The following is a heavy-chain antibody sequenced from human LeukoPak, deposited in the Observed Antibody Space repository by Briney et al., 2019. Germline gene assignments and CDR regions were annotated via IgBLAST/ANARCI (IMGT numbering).Heavy chain of an antibody. CDR3: ARDPSLNPIAAAGTDGVPHYFDY. Sequence: GASVKVSCKASGYTFTTYNINWVRQAPGQGLEWMGWISGYNGNTNYAQKLQGRVTMTTDTSTSTAYMELSRLRSDDTAVYYCARDPSLNPIAAAGTDGVPHYFDYWGQGTLVTVSS. J-gene: IGHJ4*02. V-gene: IGHV1-18*01. CDR2: ISGYNGNT. CDR1: GYTFTTYN. D-gene: IGHD6-13*01.